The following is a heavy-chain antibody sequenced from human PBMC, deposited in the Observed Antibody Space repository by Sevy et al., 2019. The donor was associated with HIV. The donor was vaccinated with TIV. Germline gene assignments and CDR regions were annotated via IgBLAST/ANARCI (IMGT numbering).Heavy chain of an antibody. D-gene: IGHD3-3*02. CDR1: GFMYGDYA. CDR2: IRRKAYGGTT. V-gene: IGHV3-49*04. J-gene: IGHJ4*02. Sequence: GGSLRLSCTGSGFMYGDYAINWVRQAPGKGLGGLGLIRRKAYGGTTQYAASVKGRFTISRDDSKSIAYLQMNSLKTEDTAVYYCTRGASVNILSPWDYWGQGTLVTVSS. CDR3: TRGASVNILSPWDY.